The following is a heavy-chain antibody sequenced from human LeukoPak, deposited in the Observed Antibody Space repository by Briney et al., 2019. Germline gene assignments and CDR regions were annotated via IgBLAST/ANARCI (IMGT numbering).Heavy chain of an antibody. V-gene: IGHV1-18*01. J-gene: IGHJ4*02. CDR1: GYTFTSYG. D-gene: IGHD7-27*01. CDR3: ARSLTGDREFDY. Sequence: ASVKVSRKASGYTFTSYGISWVRQAPGQGLEWMGWISAYNDNTNYAQKLQGRVTMTTDTSTSTAYMELRSLRSDDTAVYYCARSLTGDREFDYWGQGTLVTVSS. CDR2: ISAYNDNT.